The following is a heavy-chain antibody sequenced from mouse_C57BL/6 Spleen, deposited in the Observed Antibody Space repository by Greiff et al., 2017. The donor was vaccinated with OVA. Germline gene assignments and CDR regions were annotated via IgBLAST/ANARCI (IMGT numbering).Heavy chain of an antibody. CDR3: ARREGFAVDY. CDR2: INPSSGYT. V-gene: IGHV1-7*01. Sequence: VQLQQSGAELAKPGASVKLSCKASGYTFTSYWMHWVKQRPGQGLEWIGYINPSSGYTKYNQKFKDKAPLTADKSSSTAYMQLSSLTYEDSAVYYCARREGFAVDYWGQGTTLTVSS. J-gene: IGHJ2*01. CDR1: GYTFTSYW.